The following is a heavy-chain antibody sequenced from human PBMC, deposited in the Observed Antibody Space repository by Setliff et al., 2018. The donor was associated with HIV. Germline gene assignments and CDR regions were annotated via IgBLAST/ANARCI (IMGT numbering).Heavy chain of an antibody. CDR3: ARDAPTVYANGWFDP. V-gene: IGHV4-39*07. CDR2: IYYSGST. D-gene: IGHD2-8*01. J-gene: IGHJ5*02. CDR1: GGSISSNNYY. Sequence: SETLSLTCTVSGGSISSNNYYWGWIRQPPGKGLEWIGSIYYSGSTYYNPSLRSRVTISVDTSKKQFSLKLSSVTAADTAVYYCARDAPTVYANGWFDPWGQGTLVTVSS.